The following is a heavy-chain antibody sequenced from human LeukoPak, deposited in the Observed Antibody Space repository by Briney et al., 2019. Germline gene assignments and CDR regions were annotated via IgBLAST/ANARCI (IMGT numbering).Heavy chain of an antibody. Sequence: SETLSLTCTVSGGSISSYYWSWIRQPPGKALEWIGYIYYSGTTNYNPSLKSRVTISVDTSKNQFSLKLTSVTAADTAVYYCARHEITSNWYPAFLDSWGQGILVTVSS. CDR2: IYYSGTT. D-gene: IGHD6-13*01. V-gene: IGHV4-59*01. CDR1: GGSISSYY. J-gene: IGHJ4*02. CDR3: ARHEITSNWYPAFLDS.